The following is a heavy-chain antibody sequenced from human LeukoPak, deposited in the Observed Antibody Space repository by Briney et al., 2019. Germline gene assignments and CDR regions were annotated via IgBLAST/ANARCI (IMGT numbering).Heavy chain of an antibody. Sequence: PGGSLRLSCAASGFTFSSYAMSWVRQAPGKGLEWVSAISGSGGSTYYADSVKGRFTTSRDNSENTLYLQMNSLRAEDTAVYYCAKGTMVRGVIITPFDYWGQGTLVTVSS. V-gene: IGHV3-23*01. CDR3: AKGTMVRGVIITPFDY. J-gene: IGHJ4*02. CDR2: ISGSGGST. CDR1: GFTFSSYA. D-gene: IGHD3-10*01.